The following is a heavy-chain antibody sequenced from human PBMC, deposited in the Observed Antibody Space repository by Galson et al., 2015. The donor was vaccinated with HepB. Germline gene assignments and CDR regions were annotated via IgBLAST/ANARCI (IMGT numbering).Heavy chain of an antibody. V-gene: IGHV1-2*02. CDR2: NNPSSGGL. CDR3: ARDGNVVVPSALYGMDV. D-gene: IGHD2-2*01. Sequence: SVKVSCKASGHTFSDHYIHWVRQAPGQGLEWMGWNNPSSGGLNTAQKFQGRVTMTRDTSINTAYMELSGLRSDDTAVYYCARDGNVVVPSALYGMDVWGQGTTVTVSS. CDR1: GHTFSDHY. J-gene: IGHJ6*02.